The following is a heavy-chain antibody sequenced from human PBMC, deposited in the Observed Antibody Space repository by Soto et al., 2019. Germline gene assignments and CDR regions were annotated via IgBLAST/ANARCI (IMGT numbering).Heavy chain of an antibody. CDR2: ISYDGSNK. V-gene: IGHV3-30-3*01. Sequence: GGSLRLSCAASGFTFSSYAMHWVRQAPGKGLEWVAVISYDGSNKYYADSVKGRFTISRDNSKNTLYLQMNSLRAEDTAVYYCARDFAADGYTDLFDYWGQGTLVTVSS. J-gene: IGHJ4*02. CDR3: ARDFAADGYTDLFDY. CDR1: GFTFSSYA. D-gene: IGHD5-12*01.